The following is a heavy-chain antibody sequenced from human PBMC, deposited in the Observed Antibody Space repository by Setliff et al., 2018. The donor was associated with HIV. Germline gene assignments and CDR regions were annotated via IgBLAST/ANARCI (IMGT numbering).Heavy chain of an antibody. CDR2: IYHSGNT. J-gene: IGHJ3*02. V-gene: IGHV4-38-2*02. Sequence: SETLSLTCTVSGYSISSDYWWGWIRQPPGKGLEWIGSIYHSGNTYYNPSLTSRVIISVDLSENQLSLELSSVTAADTAIYCCARDKGRPHRVDKNGYYRSDTLDIWGHGTTVTVSS. D-gene: IGHD3-3*01. CDR1: GYSISSDYW. CDR3: ARDKGRPHRVDKNGYYRSDTLDI.